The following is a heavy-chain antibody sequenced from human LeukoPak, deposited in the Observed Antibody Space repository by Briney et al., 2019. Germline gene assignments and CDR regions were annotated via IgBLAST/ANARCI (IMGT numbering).Heavy chain of an antibody. CDR1: GYTFTSYP. Sequence: ASVKVSCKSSGYTFTSYPMSWVRQAPGQGLEWMGWINTDTGNPTYAQGFTGRFVFSLDTSVSTAYLQITSLEAEDTAVYYCARAGLTGSKVAFDVWGQGTMVTVSS. V-gene: IGHV7-4-1*02. D-gene: IGHD1-20*01. CDR2: INTDTGNP. J-gene: IGHJ3*01. CDR3: ARAGLTGSKVAFDV.